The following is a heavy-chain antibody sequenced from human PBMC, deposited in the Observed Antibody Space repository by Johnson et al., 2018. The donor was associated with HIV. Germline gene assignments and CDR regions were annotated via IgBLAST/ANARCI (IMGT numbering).Heavy chain of an antibody. Sequence: VQLVESGGRLVQPGGSLRLSCAASGFTFSSYWMHWVRQAPGKGLVWVSRINGDGSSTAYADSVQGRFTISRDNAMQTLYLQMNNLRVEDTAVYYCAREGLYCSGGNCYVAAFDIWAQGTKVTVSS. V-gene: IGHV3-74*03. J-gene: IGHJ3*02. CDR1: GFTFSSYW. D-gene: IGHD2-15*01. CDR2: INGDGSST. CDR3: AREGLYCSGGNCYVAAFDI.